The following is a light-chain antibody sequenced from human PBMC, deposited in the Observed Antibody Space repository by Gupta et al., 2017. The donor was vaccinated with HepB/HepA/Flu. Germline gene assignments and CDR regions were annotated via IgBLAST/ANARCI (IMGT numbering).Light chain of an antibody. CDR2: DAS. CDR3: QQRSNWPPFT. J-gene: IGKJ4*01. Sequence: EIVLTQSPATLSLSPGERATLSCRASQSVSSYLAWYQQKPGQAPRLLIYDASNRATGIPARFSGSGFGTDLTLTISSLEQEDFAVYYCQQRSNWPPFTFGGGTKVEIK. CDR1: QSVSSY. V-gene: IGKV3-11*01.